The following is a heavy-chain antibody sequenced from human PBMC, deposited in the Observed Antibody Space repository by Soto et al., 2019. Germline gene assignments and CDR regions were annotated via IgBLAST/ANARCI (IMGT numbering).Heavy chain of an antibody. CDR1: GFTFSSYW. J-gene: IGHJ4*01. CDR3: AKDWASAGSYSAANFDY. D-gene: IGHD6-13*01. V-gene: IGHV3-7*03. CDR2: IKQDGSEK. Sequence: GGSLRLACAASGFTFSSYWMSWVRQAPGKGLEWVANIKQDGSEKCYVDSVQGRFTISRDNSKYTLYLQMNSLRAEDTAVYYCAKDWASAGSYSAANFDYWGHGTLVTVSS.